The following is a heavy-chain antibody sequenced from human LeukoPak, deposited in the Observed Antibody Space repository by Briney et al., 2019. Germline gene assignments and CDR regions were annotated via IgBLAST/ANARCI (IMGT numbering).Heavy chain of an antibody. CDR2: IEPDGSEK. CDR1: GFTFSDYW. V-gene: IGHV3-7*01. CDR3: ARDLYGVDP. D-gene: IGHD4-17*01. J-gene: IGHJ5*02. Sequence: PGGSLRLSCAASGFTFSDYWMAWVRQAPGKGLEWVANIEPDGSEKYYVDSVKGRFTISRDNAKNSLYLQMNSLRAEDTAVYYCARDLYGVDPWGQGTLVTVSS.